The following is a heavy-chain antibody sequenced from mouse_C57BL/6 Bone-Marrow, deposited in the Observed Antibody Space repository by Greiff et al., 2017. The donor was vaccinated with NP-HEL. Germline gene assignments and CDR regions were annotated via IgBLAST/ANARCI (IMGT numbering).Heavy chain of an antibody. CDR2: INPNNGGT. J-gene: IGHJ4*01. CDR3: ARSGITTVRAMDY. D-gene: IGHD1-1*01. CDR1: GYTFTDYN. V-gene: IGHV1-18*01. Sequence: EVKLMESGPELVKPGASVKIPCKASGYTFTDYNMDWVKQSHGKSLEWIGDINPNNGGTIYNQKFKGKATLTVDKSSSTAYMELRSLTSEDTAVYYCARSGITTVRAMDYWGQGTSVTVSS.